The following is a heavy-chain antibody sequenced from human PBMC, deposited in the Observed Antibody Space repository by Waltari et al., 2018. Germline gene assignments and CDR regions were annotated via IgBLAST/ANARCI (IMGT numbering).Heavy chain of an antibody. CDR3: TRPFWSGYDPDYYYYGMDV. V-gene: IGHV3-73*01. D-gene: IGHD3-3*01. CDR2: RSKANSYAT. J-gene: IGHJ6*02. Sequence: RSKANSYATAYAASVKGRFTISRDDSKNTAYLQMNSLKTEDTAVYYCTRPFWSGYDPDYYYYGMDVWGQGTTVTVSS.